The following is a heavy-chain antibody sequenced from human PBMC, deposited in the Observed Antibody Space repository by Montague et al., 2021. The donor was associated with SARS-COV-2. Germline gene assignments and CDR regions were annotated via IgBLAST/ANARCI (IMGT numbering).Heavy chain of an antibody. V-gene: IGHV4-59*13. D-gene: IGHD3-10*01. CDR2: IYYSGST. J-gene: IGHJ2*01. Sequence: SETLSLTCTVSGGSISSYYWSWIRQPPGKGLEWIGYIYYSGSTNXNPSLKSRVTISVDTSKNQFSLKLSSVTAADTAVYYCARASITMVRGVTRWYFDLWGRGTLGTVSS. CDR1: GGSISSYY. CDR3: ARASITMVRGVTRWYFDL.